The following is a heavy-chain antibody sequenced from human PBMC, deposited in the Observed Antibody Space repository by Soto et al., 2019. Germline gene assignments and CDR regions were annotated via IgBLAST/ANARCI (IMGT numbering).Heavy chain of an antibody. CDR3: ARGGVEQQLGYYYYYGMDV. J-gene: IGHJ6*02. D-gene: IGHD6-13*01. CDR2: IGTAGDT. CDR1: GFTFSSYD. Sequence: GGSLRLSCAASGFTFSSYDMHWVRQATGKGLEWVSAIGTAGDTYYPGSVKGRFTISRENAKNSLYLQMNSLRAGDTAVYYCARGGVEQQLGYYYYYGMDVWGQGTTVTVSS. V-gene: IGHV3-13*01.